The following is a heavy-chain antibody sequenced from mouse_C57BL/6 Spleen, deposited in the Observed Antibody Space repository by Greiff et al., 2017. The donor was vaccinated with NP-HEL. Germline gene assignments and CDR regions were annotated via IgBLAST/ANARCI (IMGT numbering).Heavy chain of an antibody. V-gene: IGHV2-9-1*01. J-gene: IGHJ4*01. CDR3: ARKDYGSSYGAMDY. CDR1: GFSLTSYA. Sequence: QVQLQQSGPGLVAPSQSLSITCTVSGFSLTSYAISWVRQPPGKGLAWLGVIWTGGGTNYNSALKSRLSISKDNSKSQVFLKMNSLQTDDTARYYCARKDYGSSYGAMDYWGQGTSVTVSS. D-gene: IGHD1-1*01. CDR2: IWTGGGT.